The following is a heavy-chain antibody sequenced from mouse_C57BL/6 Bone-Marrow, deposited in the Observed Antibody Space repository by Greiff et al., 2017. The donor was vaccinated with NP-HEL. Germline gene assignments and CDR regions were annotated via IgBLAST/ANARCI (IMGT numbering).Heavy chain of an antibody. Sequence: EVQVVESGGGLVKPGGSLKLSCAASGFTFSSYAMSWVRQTPEKRLEWVATISDGGSYTYYPDNVKGRFTISRDNAKNNLYLQMSHLKSEDTAMYYCARDTLQMTTVVAKRYFDVWGTGTTVTVSS. CDR1: GFTFSSYA. V-gene: IGHV5-4*01. CDR3: ARDTLQMTTVVAKRYFDV. CDR2: ISDGGSYT. J-gene: IGHJ1*03. D-gene: IGHD1-1*01.